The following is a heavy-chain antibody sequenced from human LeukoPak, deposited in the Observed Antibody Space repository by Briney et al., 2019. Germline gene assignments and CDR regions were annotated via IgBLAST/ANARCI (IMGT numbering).Heavy chain of an antibody. CDR3: ARHWAYCSGGTCYSFDD. D-gene: IGHD2-15*01. J-gene: IGHJ4*02. V-gene: IGHV4-39*01. Sequence: SETLSLTCVVSGGSISSSSHYWGWIRQPPGKGLEWIGSIYYSGSTYYSPSLKSRVTISVDTSKNQFSLKLRSVTAADTAVYHCARHWAYCSGGTCYSFDDWGQGTLVTVSS. CDR1: GGSISSSSHY. CDR2: IYYSGST.